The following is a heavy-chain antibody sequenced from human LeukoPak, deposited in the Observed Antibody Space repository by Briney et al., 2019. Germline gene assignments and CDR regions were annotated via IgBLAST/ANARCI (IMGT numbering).Heavy chain of an antibody. D-gene: IGHD4-23*01. Sequence: GGSLRLSCAASGFTFSSYWMSWVRQAPGKGLEWVANIKQDGSEKYYVDSVKGRFTISRDNAKNSLYLQVNSLRAEDTAVYYCARQLNNDGGWSDAFDIWGQGTMVTVSS. CDR2: IKQDGSEK. J-gene: IGHJ3*02. CDR3: ARQLNNDGGWSDAFDI. V-gene: IGHV3-7*01. CDR1: GFTFSSYW.